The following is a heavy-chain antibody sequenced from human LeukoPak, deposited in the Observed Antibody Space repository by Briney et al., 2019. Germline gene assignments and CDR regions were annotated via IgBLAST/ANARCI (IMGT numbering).Heavy chain of an antibody. D-gene: IGHD3-22*01. CDR1: GFTFDDYA. V-gene: IGHV3-9*01. CDR3: AKDIQYYYDSSGYDY. J-gene: IGHJ4*02. Sequence: PGGPLRLSCAASGFTFDDYAMHWVRHAPGKGLEWVSGISWNSGSIGYADSVKGRFTISRDNAKNSLYLQMNSLRAEDTALYYCAKDIQYYYDSSGYDYWGQGTLVTVSS. CDR2: ISWNSGSI.